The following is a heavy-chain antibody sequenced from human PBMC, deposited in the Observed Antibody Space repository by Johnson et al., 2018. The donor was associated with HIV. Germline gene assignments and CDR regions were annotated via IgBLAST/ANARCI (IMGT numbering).Heavy chain of an antibody. CDR2: ISWNSGSI. J-gene: IGHJ3*02. CDR3: AKDTYSHRLTVTESGFYI. D-gene: IGHD4-11*01. Sequence: VQLVESGGGLVQPGRSLRLSCAASGFTFDDYAMHWVRQAPGKGLEWVSGISWNSGSIAYADSVKGRFTSSRDNAKNSLYVQMNSLRAEDTAVYYCAKDTYSHRLTVTESGFYIWGQGTMVTVSS. CDR1: GFTFDDYA. V-gene: IGHV3-9*01.